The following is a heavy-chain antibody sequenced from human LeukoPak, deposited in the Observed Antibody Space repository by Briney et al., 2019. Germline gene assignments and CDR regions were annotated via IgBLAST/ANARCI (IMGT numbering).Heavy chain of an antibody. CDR1: GFILSSYA. J-gene: IGHJ4*02. Sequence: GGSLRLSCAASGFILSSYAMSWVRQAPGKGLEWVAVIWSDGSYKNYADSVKGRFSISRDNSKNTLYLQMNSLRADDTAVYYCTREASKGYYDTSGYYYDYWGQGTLVTVSS. D-gene: IGHD3-22*01. CDR3: TREASKGYYDTSGYYYDY. CDR2: IWSDGSYK. V-gene: IGHV3-33*08.